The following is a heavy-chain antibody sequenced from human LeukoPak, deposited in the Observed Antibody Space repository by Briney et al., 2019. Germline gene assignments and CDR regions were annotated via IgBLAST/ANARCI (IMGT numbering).Heavy chain of an antibody. CDR2: ISSTGSYI. CDR1: GFTFSSYS. V-gene: IGHV3-21*01. CDR3: ARVAVVAAIPIDY. D-gene: IGHD2-15*01. J-gene: IGHJ4*02. Sequence: GGSLRPSCAASGFTFSSYSMNWVRQAPGKGLEWVSSISSTGSYIYYADSVKGRFTISRDNAKSSLYLQVNSLRAEDTAVYYCARVAVVAAIPIDYWGQGTLVTVSS.